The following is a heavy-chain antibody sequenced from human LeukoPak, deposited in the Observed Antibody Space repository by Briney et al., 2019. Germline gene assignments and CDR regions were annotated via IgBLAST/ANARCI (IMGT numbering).Heavy chain of an antibody. CDR1: GYTFTSYD. CDR3: ARGGGYDFWSGYRNWFDP. V-gene: IGHV1-8*03. CDR2: MNPNSGNT. J-gene: IGHJ5*02. D-gene: IGHD3-3*01. Sequence: GASVKVSCKASGYTFTSYDINWVRQATGQGLEWMGWMNPNSGNTGYAQEFQGRVTITRNTSISTAYMELSSLRSEDTAVYYCARGGGYDFWSGYRNWFDPWGQGTLVTVSS.